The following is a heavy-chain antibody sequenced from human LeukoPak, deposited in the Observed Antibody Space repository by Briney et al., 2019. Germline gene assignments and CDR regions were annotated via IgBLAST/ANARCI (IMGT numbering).Heavy chain of an antibody. CDR3: AKGEGAVAGKIVDY. CDR1: GFTFSSYA. CDR2: ISGSGGST. Sequence: GGSLRLSCAASGFTFSSYAMSWVRQAPGKGLEWGSAISGSGGSTYYADSVKGRFTISRDNSKNTLYLQMNSLRAEDTAVYYCAKGEGAVAGKIVDYWGQGTLVTVSS. J-gene: IGHJ4*02. D-gene: IGHD6-19*01. V-gene: IGHV3-23*01.